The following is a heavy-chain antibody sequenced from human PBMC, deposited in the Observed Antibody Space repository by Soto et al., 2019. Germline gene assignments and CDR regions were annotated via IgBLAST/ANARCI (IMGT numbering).Heavy chain of an antibody. V-gene: IGHV3-33*01. J-gene: IGHJ6*02. CDR3: ARESPGYGMDV. CDR2: IWYDGSNK. CDR1: GFTFSSYG. Sequence: QVQLVESGGGVVQPGRSLRLSCAASGFTFSSYGMHWVRQAPGKGLEWVAVIWYDGSNKYYADSVKGRFTISRDNSKNTLYLQMNSLRAEDTAVNYCARESPGYGMDVWGQGTTVTVSS.